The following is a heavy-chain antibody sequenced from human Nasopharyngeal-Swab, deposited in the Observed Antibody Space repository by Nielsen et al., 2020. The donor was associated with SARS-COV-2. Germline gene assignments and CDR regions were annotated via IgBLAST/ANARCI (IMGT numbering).Heavy chain of an antibody. CDR2: IYSGGST. CDR3: ARDPHGGSDY. J-gene: IGHJ4*02. CDR1: GFTVSSNY. V-gene: IGHV3-53*01. Sequence: GESLKISCAASGFTVSSNYMSWVRQAPGKGLEWVSVIYSGGSTYYADSVKGRFTISRDNSKNTLYLQMNSLRAEDTAVYYCARDPHGGSDYWGQGTLVTVSS.